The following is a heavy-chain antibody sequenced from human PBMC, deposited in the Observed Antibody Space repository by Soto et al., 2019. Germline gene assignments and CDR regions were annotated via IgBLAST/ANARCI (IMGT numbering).Heavy chain of an antibody. D-gene: IGHD3-10*01. CDR3: ARDQSRGQVFYYYMDV. J-gene: IGHJ6*03. CDR1: EFTFSTYA. Sequence: EVQLVESGGGLVQPGGSLRLSCAASEFTFSTYAMNWVRQAPGKELEWVSYISSSSQNIRYADSVKGRFTISRDNAKNSLYLQMNSLRAEDTAVYYCARDQSRGQVFYYYMDVWGKGTTVTVSS. CDR2: ISSSSQNI. V-gene: IGHV3-48*01.